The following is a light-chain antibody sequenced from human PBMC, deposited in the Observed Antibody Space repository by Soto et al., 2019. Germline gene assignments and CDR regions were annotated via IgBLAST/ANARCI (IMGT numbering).Light chain of an antibody. CDR1: QSVSSAH. J-gene: IGKJ5*01. CDR3: EQYGSSLSIT. V-gene: IGKV3-20*01. Sequence: EIVLTQSPGTLSLSPGERATLSCRASQSVSSAHLAWYQQKPGQAPRLLIYGPSSRATGIPDRFSGSGSGTDFTLTNSRLEPEDFAVYYCEQYGSSLSITFGQGTRLEIK. CDR2: GPS.